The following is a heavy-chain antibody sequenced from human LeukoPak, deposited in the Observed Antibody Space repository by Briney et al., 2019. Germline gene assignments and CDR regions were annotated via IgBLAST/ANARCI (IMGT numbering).Heavy chain of an antibody. V-gene: IGHV3-30-3*01. CDR2: ISYDGSNK. J-gene: IGHJ4*02. D-gene: IGHD4-17*01. CDR1: GFTFSSYA. Sequence: PGGSLRLSCAASGFTFSSYAIHWVRQAPGKGLEWVAVISYDGSNKYYADSVKGRFTISRDNSKDTLYLQMNSLRAEDTAVYFCARAPKSAYGRNYFDYWGQGTLVTVSS. CDR3: ARAPKSAYGRNYFDY.